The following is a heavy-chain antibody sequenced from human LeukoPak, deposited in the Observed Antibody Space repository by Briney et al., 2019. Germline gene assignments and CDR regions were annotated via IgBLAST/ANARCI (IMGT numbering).Heavy chain of an antibody. V-gene: IGHV3-21*01. J-gene: IGHJ4*02. CDR2: ISSSSSYI. Sequence: GGSLRLSCAASGFTFNSYSMNWVRQAPGKGLEWVSSISSSSSYIYYADSVKGRFTTSRDNGKNSLYLQMNSLRAEDTAVYYCARDRGYSGYDLYYFDYWGQGTLVTVSS. D-gene: IGHD5-12*01. CDR3: ARDRGYSGYDLYYFDY. CDR1: GFTFNSYS.